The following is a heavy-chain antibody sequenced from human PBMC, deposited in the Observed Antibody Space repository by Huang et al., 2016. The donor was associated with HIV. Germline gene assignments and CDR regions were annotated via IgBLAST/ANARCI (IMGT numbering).Heavy chain of an antibody. Sequence: QVQLVESGGGVVQPGGSLRLSCAASGFPFSSYGMHWVRQAPGKGLEWVAVISYDKSNKYYADSVKGRLTISRDNSKNTLYLQINSLTTEDTAVYYCAKGGRAAAVMDVWGKGTTVTVSS. D-gene: IGHD6-13*01. V-gene: IGHV3-30*18. CDR1: GFPFSSYG. CDR3: AKGGRAAAVMDV. J-gene: IGHJ6*04. CDR2: ISYDKSNK.